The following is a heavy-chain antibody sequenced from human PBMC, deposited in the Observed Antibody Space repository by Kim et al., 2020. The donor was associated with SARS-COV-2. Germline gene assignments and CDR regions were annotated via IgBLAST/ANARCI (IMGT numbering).Heavy chain of an antibody. V-gene: IGHV1-69*13. D-gene: IGHD5-18*01. J-gene: IGHJ6*02. CDR3: ARPRRYSYGYEAAYYYYGMDV. CDR1: GGTFSSYA. Sequence: SVKVSCKASGGTFSSYAISWVRQAPGQGLEWMGGIIPIFGTANYAQKFQGRVTITADESTSTAYMELSSLRSEDTAVYYCARPRRYSYGYEAAYYYYGMDVWGQGTTVTVSS. CDR2: IIPIFGTA.